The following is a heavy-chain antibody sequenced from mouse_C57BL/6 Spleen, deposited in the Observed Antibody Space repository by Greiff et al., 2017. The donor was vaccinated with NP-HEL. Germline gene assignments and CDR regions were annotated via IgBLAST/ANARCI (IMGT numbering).Heavy chain of an antibody. CDR3: ARGAYYYGSSYPAMDY. D-gene: IGHD1-1*01. V-gene: IGHV1-76*01. CDR2: IYPGSGNT. J-gene: IGHJ4*01. CDR1: GYTFTDYY. Sequence: QVQLQQSGAELVRPGASVKLSCKASGYTFTDYYINWVKQRPGQGLEWIARIYPGSGNTYYNEKFKGKATLTAEKSSSTAYMQLSSLTSEDSAVYFCARGAYYYGSSYPAMDYWGQGTSVTVSS.